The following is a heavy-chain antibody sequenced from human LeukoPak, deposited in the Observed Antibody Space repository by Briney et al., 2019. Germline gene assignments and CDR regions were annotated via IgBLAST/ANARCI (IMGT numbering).Heavy chain of an antibody. V-gene: IGHV3-48*03. CDR1: GFTFSSYE. CDR3: ARGLDPGIPAAGSFEF. CDR2: ISSSGSTI. J-gene: IGHJ4*02. D-gene: IGHD6-13*01. Sequence: GGSLRLSCAASGFTFSSYEMNWVRQAPGKGLEWVSYISSSGSTIYYADSVKGRFTISRDNAKTSLYLHMNSLRAEDTALYYCARGLDPGIPAAGSFEFWGQGTLVTVPS.